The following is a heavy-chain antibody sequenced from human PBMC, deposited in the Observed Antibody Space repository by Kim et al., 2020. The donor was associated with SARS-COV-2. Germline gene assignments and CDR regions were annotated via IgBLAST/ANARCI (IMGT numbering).Heavy chain of an antibody. CDR1: GFTFGDYA. D-gene: IGHD6-6*01. J-gene: IGHJ6*02. CDR2: IRSKAYGGTT. CDR3: TRFSYSSSSLYYYYYGMDV. Sequence: GGSLRLSCTASGFTFGDYAMSWFRQAPGKGLEWVGFIRSKAYGGTTEYAASVKGRFTISRDDSKSIAYLQMNSLKTEDTAVYYCTRFSYSSSSLYYYYYGMDVWGPGTTVTVSS. V-gene: IGHV3-49*03.